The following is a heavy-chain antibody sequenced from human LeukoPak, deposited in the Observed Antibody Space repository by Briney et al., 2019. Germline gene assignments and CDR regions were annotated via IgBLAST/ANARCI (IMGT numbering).Heavy chain of an antibody. CDR2: ISYDGSNK. D-gene: IGHD1-26*01. J-gene: IGHJ1*01. V-gene: IGHV3-30-3*01. CDR1: GFTFSSYA. CDR3: GGGSLGANPPEASQH. Sequence: GGSLRLSCAASGFTFSSYAMHWVRQAPGKGLEWVAVISYDGSNKYYADSVKGRFTISRDNSKNTLYLQMNSLRAEDTAGYYWGGGSLGANPPEASQHGGRATLVTVP.